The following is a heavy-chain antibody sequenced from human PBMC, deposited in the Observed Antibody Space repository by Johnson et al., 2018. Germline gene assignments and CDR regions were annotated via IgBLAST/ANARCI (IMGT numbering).Heavy chain of an antibody. J-gene: IGHJ6*03. D-gene: IGHD7-27*01. CDR3: AKKVGLGIDCMDV. CDR1: GFTFSSYA. Sequence: QVQLVQSGGGVVQPGRSXRLSCAASGFTFSSYAMHWVRQAPGKGLEWVAVISYDGSNKYYADSVKGRFTISRDNSKNTLYLEMNSLRVEDTAVYYFAKKVGLGIDCMDVGGKGTTVIVSS. V-gene: IGHV3-30-3*02. CDR2: ISYDGSNK.